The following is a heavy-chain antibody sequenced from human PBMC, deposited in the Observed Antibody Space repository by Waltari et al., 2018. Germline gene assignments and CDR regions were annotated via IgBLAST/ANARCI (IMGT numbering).Heavy chain of an antibody. Sequence: EVQLVESGGGLVQTGGSVNLSCAASGFTLSASAVNWVCQPSGKGLESVGRIRSRAGDYATTYTVSVRGRFTISRDDSKNTAYLQLNSLKTEDTAVYYCSVGATAPWGQGTLVTVSS. CDR3: SVGATAP. CDR2: IRSRAGDYAT. CDR1: GFTLSASA. J-gene: IGHJ4*02. D-gene: IGHD1-26*01. V-gene: IGHV3-73*01.